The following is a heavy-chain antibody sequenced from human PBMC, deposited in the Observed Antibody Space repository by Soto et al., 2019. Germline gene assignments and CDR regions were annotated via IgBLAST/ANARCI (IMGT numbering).Heavy chain of an antibody. J-gene: IGHJ4*02. Sequence: HPGGSLRLSCAASGFTFSSYAMHWVRQAPGKGLEWVAVISYDGSDKYYADSVKGRFTISRDNSKNTLYLQMNSLRAEDTAVYYCARDSNVTMIVVVTTPFAYRAQGTLVTVSA. CDR2: ISYDGSDK. D-gene: IGHD3-22*01. CDR1: GFTFSSYA. V-gene: IGHV3-30-3*01. CDR3: ARDSNVTMIVVVTTPFAY.